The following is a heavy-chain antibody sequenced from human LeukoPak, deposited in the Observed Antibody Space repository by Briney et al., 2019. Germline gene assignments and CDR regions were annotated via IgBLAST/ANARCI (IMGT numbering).Heavy chain of an antibody. CDR1: GFTFSNFA. Sequence: GGSLRLSCAASGFTFSNFAMSWVRQAPGKGLEWVSALSGSDGSTYYADSVKGRLTISRDNSKNTLYLQMNSLRAEDTAVYYCAKASFRGYSGYDSDAFDIWGQGTMVTVSS. CDR2: LSGSDGST. CDR3: AKASFRGYSGYDSDAFDI. J-gene: IGHJ3*02. V-gene: IGHV3-23*01. D-gene: IGHD5-12*01.